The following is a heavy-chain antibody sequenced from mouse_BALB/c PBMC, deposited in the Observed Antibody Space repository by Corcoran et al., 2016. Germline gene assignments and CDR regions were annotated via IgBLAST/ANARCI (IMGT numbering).Heavy chain of an antibody. J-gene: IGHJ3*01. CDR1: GYTFTHYG. Sequence: QIQLVQSGPELKKPGETVKSSCKASGYTFTHYGMNWVKQAPGKGLKWMGWINTYTGEPTYADDFKGRFAFSLDTSASTAYLQINNLKNEDTAKYFCASDPSWFAYGGQGTLVTVSA. V-gene: IGHV9-3-1*01. CDR2: INTYTGEP. CDR3: ASDPSWFAY.